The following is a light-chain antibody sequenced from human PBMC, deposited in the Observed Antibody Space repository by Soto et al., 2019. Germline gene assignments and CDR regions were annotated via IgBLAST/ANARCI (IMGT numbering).Light chain of an antibody. Sequence: EIVMTQSPATLSLSPGERATLSCRASQSVSSNLAWYQQKPGQAPRLLIYVASTRATGIPARFSGSGSGTEFTLTISSLQSEDFAVYYCQQYNNWPPPLTFGGGTKVEIK. V-gene: IGKV3-15*01. CDR2: VAS. CDR3: QQYNNWPPPLT. J-gene: IGKJ4*01. CDR1: QSVSSN.